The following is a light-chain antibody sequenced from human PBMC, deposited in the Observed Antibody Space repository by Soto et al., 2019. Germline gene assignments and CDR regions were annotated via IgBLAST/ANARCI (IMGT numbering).Light chain of an antibody. CDR2: AAS. CDR3: QQSYSTPIT. J-gene: IGKJ5*01. Sequence: DIRMTQSPSSLSASVGERVTVTRRASHGISTFLAWYQQKPGKAPKLLIYAASSLQSGVPSRFSGSGSGTDFTLTISSLQPEDFATYYCQQSYSTPITFGQGTRLEIK. V-gene: IGKV1-39*01. CDR1: HGISTF.